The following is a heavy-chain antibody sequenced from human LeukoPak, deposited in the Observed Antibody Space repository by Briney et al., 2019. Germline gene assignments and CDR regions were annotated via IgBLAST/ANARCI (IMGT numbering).Heavy chain of an antibody. D-gene: IGHD1-26*01. CDR1: GYTFTSYY. CDR2: INPSGGST. CDR3: ARDLTPVVGATTFDY. V-gene: IGHV1-46*01. J-gene: IGHJ4*02. Sequence: ASEKVSCKASGYTFTSYYMHWVRRAPGQGLEWMGIINPSGGSTSYAQKFQGRVIMTRDTSTSTVYMELSSLRSEDTAVYYCARDLTPVVGATTFDYWGQGTLVTVSS.